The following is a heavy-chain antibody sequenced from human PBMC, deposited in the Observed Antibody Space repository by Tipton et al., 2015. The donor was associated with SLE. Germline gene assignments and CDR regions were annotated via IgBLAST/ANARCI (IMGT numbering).Heavy chain of an antibody. V-gene: IGHV4-39*07. Sequence: TLSLTCTVSGGSVSSGSYYWSWIRQPPGKGLEWIGEINHSGSPNYNPSLKSRVTISVDTSKNQFSLKLSSVTAADTAVYYCARGLGVVVAVAFDIWGQGTMVTVSS. CDR3: ARGLGVVVAVAFDI. CDR1: GGSVSSGSYY. D-gene: IGHD2-15*01. CDR2: INHSGSP. J-gene: IGHJ3*02.